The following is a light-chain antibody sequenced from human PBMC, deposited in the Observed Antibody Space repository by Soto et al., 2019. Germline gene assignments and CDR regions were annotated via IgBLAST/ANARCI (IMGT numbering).Light chain of an antibody. J-gene: IGLJ1*01. CDR3: SAWDASLNGYV. V-gene: IGLV1-44*01. CDR1: SSNMGTNT. CDR2: SDN. Sequence: QSVLTQPPSASGTPGQRVTISCSGSSSNMGTNTVNWYQQLPRAAPKLLIYSDNQRPSGVPDRFSGSKSGTSASLAITGLQSEDEADYYCSAWDASLNGYVFGTGTKLTVL.